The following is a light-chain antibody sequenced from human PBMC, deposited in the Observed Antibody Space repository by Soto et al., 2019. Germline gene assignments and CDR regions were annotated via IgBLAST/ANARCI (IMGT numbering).Light chain of an antibody. CDR3: GSFVGGTTLI. CDR2: EVI. CDR1: GSDVGAYNY. Sequence: QSVLTQSPSASGIRGQSVTISCSGTGSDVGAYNYLSWYQRHPGKAPKLIIYEVIKRPSGVPDRFSGSKSGTTASLTVSGLQTEYEAVYYCGSFVGGTTLIFGGGTKLTVL. V-gene: IGLV2-8*01. J-gene: IGLJ2*01.